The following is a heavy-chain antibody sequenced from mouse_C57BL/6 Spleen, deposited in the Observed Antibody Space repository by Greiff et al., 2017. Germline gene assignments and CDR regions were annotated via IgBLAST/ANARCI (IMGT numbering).Heavy chain of an antibody. D-gene: IGHD1-1*01. CDR1: GYTFTSYW. CDR2: IYPGSGST. J-gene: IGHJ2*01. V-gene: IGHV1-55*01. Sequence: QVQLQQPGAELVKPGASVKMSCKASGYTFTSYWITWVKQRPGQGLEWIGDIYPGSGSTNYNAKFKSKATLTVDTSSSTAYMQLSSLTSEDSAVYYCARSDYYGSTTFDYWGQGTTLTVSS. CDR3: ARSDYYGSTTFDY.